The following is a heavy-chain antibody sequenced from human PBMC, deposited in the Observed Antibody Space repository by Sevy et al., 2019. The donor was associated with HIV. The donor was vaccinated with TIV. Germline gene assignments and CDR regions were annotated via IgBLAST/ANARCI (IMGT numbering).Heavy chain of an antibody. CDR1: GVSITRSY. D-gene: IGHD6-6*01. J-gene: IGHJ6*03. V-gene: IGHV4-59*01. CDR2: VYYTGKT. CDR3: ARGGAGRQFDYYYYMDV. Sequence: SETLSLTCNVSGVSITRSYWNWIRQTPGKGLEWIAFVYYTGKTNYNPSLKSPVTVSLDTSKSQFSLKLSSVTAADTAVYYCARGGAGRQFDYYYYMDVWGKGTTVTVSS.